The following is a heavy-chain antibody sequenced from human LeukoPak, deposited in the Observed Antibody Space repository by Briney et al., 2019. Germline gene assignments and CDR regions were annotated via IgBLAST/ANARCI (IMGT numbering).Heavy chain of an antibody. Sequence: SVKVSYKASGGTFSSYAISWVRQAPGQGLEWMGRIIPILDIANYAQKFQGRVTITADKSTSTAYMELSSLRSEDTAVYYCARRQQWPVRDYYYGMDVWGQGTTVTVSS. CDR3: ARRQQWPVRDYYYGMDV. J-gene: IGHJ6*02. CDR1: GGTFSSYA. D-gene: IGHD6-19*01. CDR2: IIPILDIA. V-gene: IGHV1-69*04.